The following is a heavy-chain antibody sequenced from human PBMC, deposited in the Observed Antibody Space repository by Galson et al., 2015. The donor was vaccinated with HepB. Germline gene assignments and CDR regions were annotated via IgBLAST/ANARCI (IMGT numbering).Heavy chain of an antibody. Sequence: SLRLSCAASGFTFSSYAMHWVRQTPGKGLEWVAVISYDGSNKYYADSVKGRFTISRDNSKNTLYLQMNSLRAEDTAVYYCARFKYGSGSSFDYWGQGTLVTVSS. CDR2: ISYDGSNK. D-gene: IGHD3-10*01. V-gene: IGHV3-30*04. J-gene: IGHJ4*02. CDR3: ARFKYGSGSSFDY. CDR1: GFTFSSYA.